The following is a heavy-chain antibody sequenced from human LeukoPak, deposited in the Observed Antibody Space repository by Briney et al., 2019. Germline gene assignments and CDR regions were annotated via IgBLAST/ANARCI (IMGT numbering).Heavy chain of an antibody. CDR3: ARWRGAQSEFEY. Sequence: PGGSLRLSCTASGLTFSTYWVSWVRQAPGKGLECVASIKQDGSEKEYVDSVKGRFTISRDNAKNSLYLQMISLRAEDTAVYYCARWRGAQSEFEYWGQGTLVTVSS. D-gene: IGHD3-3*01. J-gene: IGHJ4*02. CDR2: IKQDGSEK. CDR1: GLTFSTYW. V-gene: IGHV3-7*01.